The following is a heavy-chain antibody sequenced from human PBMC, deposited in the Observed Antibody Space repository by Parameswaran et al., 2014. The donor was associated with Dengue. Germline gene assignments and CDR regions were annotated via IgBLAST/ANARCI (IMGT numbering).Heavy chain of an antibody. CDR3: ARELGIFDP. Sequence: VRQMPGKGLEWMGWISAYNGNTNYAQKLQGRVTMTTDTSTSTAYMELRSLRSDDTAVYYCARELGIFDPWGQGTLVTVSS. J-gene: IGHJ5*02. D-gene: IGHD7-27*01. CDR2: ISAYNGNT. V-gene: IGHV1-18*01.